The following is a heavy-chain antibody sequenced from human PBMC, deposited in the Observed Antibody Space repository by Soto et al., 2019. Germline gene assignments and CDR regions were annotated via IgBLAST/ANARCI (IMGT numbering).Heavy chain of an antibody. CDR2: ISGSGGST. J-gene: IGHJ6*02. V-gene: IGHV3-23*01. Sequence: SLRLASAASGFTVSSYAMSWVRQAQGKGLEWVSAISGSGGSTYYADSVKGRFTISRDNSKNTLYLQMNSLRAEDTAVYYCAKDVTHPPFYYYGMDVWGQGTTVTVSS. CDR3: AKDVTHPPFYYYGMDV. D-gene: IGHD2-15*01. CDR1: GFTVSSYA.